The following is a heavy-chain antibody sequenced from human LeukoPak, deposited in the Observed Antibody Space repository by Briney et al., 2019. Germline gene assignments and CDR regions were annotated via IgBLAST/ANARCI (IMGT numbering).Heavy chain of an antibody. CDR2: IFYSGST. V-gene: IGHV4-59*01. J-gene: IGHJ4*02. CDR1: GASISSYY. Sequence: PSETLSLTCTVSGASISSYYWSWIRQPPGKGLEWIAYIFYSGSTNYNPSLKSRVTISVDTSKNQFSLKLSSVTAADTAVYYCARDLYDSSAYYDYRGQGTLVTVSS. CDR3: ARDLYDSSAYYDY. D-gene: IGHD3-22*01.